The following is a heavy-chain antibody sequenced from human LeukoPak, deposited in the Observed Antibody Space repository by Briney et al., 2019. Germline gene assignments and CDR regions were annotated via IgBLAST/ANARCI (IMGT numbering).Heavy chain of an antibody. D-gene: IGHD2-15*01. CDR3: ASRRSGLVDY. V-gene: IGHV3-48*01. Sequence: PGGSLRLSCAASGFTFSSYSMNWVRQAPGKGLEWVSYISSSSTTIYYADSVKGRFTISRDNAKNSLYLQMDSLRVEDTAVYYCASRRSGLVDYWGQGTLVTVSS. CDR2: ISSSSTTI. J-gene: IGHJ4*02. CDR1: GFTFSSYS.